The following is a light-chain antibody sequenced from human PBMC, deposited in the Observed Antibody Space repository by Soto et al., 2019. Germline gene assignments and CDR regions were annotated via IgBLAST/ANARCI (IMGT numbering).Light chain of an antibody. V-gene: IGLV2-8*01. CDR1: SSDVGGYNY. Sequence: QSALIQPPSASGSPGQSVTISCTGTSSDVGGYNYVSWYQQHPVKAPKLMIYEVSKRPSGVPDRFSGSKSGNTASLTVSGLQAEDEADYYCSSYAGSNYYVFGTGTQLTVL. CDR2: EVS. CDR3: SSYAGSNYYV. J-gene: IGLJ1*01.